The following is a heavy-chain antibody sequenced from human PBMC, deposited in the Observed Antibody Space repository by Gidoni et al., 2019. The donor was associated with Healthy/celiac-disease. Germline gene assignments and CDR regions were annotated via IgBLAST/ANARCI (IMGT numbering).Heavy chain of an antibody. J-gene: IGHJ4*02. CDR1: GLTFSRYS. D-gene: IGHD6-13*01. Sequence: EVQLVESGGGLVKPGGSLRLSCAASGLTFSRYSMNWVRQAPGKGLEWVSSISSSRSYIYYADSVKGRFTISRDNAKNSLYLQMNSLRAEDTAVYYCASSIAAAGPPFGYWGQGTLVTVSS. V-gene: IGHV3-21*01. CDR2: ISSSRSYI. CDR3: ASSIAAAGPPFGY.